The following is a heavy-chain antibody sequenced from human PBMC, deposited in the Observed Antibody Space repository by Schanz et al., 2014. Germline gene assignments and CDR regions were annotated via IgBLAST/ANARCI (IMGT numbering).Heavy chain of an antibody. J-gene: IGHJ4*02. D-gene: IGHD3-10*01. CDR1: GFTLSNSD. Sequence: PGGSLRLSCAASGFTLSNSDMHWVRQGTGKGLEWVSTIGYLGDTYYPDSVKGRFTVSRDSGQNSLYLQMNSLRAEDTAVYYCARANYRRKINFDYWGRGTLVTVSS. CDR2: IGYLGDT. CDR3: ARANYRRKINFDY. V-gene: IGHV3-13*01.